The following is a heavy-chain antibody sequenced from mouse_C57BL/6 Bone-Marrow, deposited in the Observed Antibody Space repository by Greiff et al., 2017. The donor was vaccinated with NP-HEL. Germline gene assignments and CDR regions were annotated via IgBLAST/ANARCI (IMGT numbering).Heavy chain of an antibody. J-gene: IGHJ3*01. CDR2: IHPNSGST. V-gene: IGHV1-64*01. D-gene: IGHD2-5*01. CDR3: ARDYSNYSGFAY. CDR1: GYTFTSYW. Sequence: QVQLQQPGAELVKPGASVKLSCKASGYTFTSYWMHWVKQRPGQGLEWIGMIHPNSGSTNYNEKFKSKATLTVDKSSSTAYMQLSSLTSEDSAVYYCARDYSNYSGFAYWGQGTLVTVSA.